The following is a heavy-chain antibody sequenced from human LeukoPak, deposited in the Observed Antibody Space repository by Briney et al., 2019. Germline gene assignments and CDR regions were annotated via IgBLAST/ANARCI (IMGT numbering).Heavy chain of an antibody. CDR2: IYYSGST. D-gene: IGHD6-19*01. CDR1: GGSISSSSYY. CDR3: ARDLSYSSGLHDY. Sequence: SETLSLTCTVSGGSISSSSYYWGWIRQPPGKGLEWIGSIYYSGSTYYNPSLKSRVTISVDTSKNQFSLKLSSVTAADTAVYYCARDLSYSSGLHDYWGQGTLVTVSS. V-gene: IGHV4-39*02. J-gene: IGHJ4*02.